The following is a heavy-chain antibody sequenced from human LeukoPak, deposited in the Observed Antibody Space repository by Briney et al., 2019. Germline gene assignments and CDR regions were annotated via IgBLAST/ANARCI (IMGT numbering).Heavy chain of an antibody. Sequence: GGSLRLSCAVSGITLSNYGMSWVRQAPGKGLEWVAGISGSGGGTNYADSVKGRFTISRDNSKNTLYLQMNSLRAEDTAVYYCAKLVVVVPAARDYWGQGTLVTVSS. J-gene: IGHJ4*02. D-gene: IGHD2-2*01. CDR1: GITLSNYG. V-gene: IGHV3-23*01. CDR3: AKLVVVVPAARDY. CDR2: ISGSGGGT.